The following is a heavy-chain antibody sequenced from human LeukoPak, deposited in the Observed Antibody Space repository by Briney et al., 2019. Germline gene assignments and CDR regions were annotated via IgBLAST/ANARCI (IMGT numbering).Heavy chain of an antibody. CDR3: ARDAASGNNWFDP. V-gene: IGHV3-48*01. J-gene: IGHJ5*02. Sequence: GGSLRLSCAASGFTFSSYSMNWVRQAPGKGLEWVSYISSSSSTIYYADSVKGRFTISRDNAEKSLYLQMNSLRAEDAAVYYCARDAASGNNWFDPWGQGTLVTVSS. D-gene: IGHD2-15*01. CDR1: GFTFSSYS. CDR2: ISSSSSTI.